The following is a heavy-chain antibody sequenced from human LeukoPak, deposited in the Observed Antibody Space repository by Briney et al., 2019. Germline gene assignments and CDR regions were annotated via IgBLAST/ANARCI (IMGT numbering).Heavy chain of an antibody. CDR1: GFPFSSFG. Sequence: GGSLRLSCAASGFPFSSFGINWVRQAPGKGLEWISFISHSGSTIHYASSVEGRFTISRDNAKNSLYLQMDGLRVDDTAVYYCAREASWGPDYWGRGTLVTVSS. J-gene: IGHJ4*02. V-gene: IGHV3-48*01. CDR3: AREASWGPDY. CDR2: ISHSGSTI. D-gene: IGHD3-16*01.